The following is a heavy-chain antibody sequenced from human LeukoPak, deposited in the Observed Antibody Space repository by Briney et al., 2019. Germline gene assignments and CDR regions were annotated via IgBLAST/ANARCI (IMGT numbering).Heavy chain of an antibody. D-gene: IGHD3-22*01. Sequence: SETLSLTCTVYGGSFSGYYWSWIRQPPGKGLEWIGEINHSGSTNYNPSLKGRVTISVDTSKNQFTLKLSSVTAADTAVYYCARGRRNHYYDSSGYFAFDIWGQGTMVTVSS. CDR1: GGSFSGYY. CDR2: INHSGST. V-gene: IGHV4-34*01. CDR3: ARGRRNHYYDSSGYFAFDI. J-gene: IGHJ3*02.